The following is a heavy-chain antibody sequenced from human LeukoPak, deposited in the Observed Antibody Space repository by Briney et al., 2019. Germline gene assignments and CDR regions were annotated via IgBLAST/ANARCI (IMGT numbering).Heavy chain of an antibody. D-gene: IGHD6-13*01. CDR1: GYTFTTYA. Sequence: ASVKVSCKASGYTFTTYALHWVRQAPGQRLEWMGWINAGNGNTKYSQKFQARVTITRDTSASTAYMELSSLRSEDTAVYYCARDPIGSRWPYYFDYWGQGTLVTVSS. CDR3: ARDPIGSRWPYYFDY. J-gene: IGHJ4*02. V-gene: IGHV1-3*01. CDR2: INAGNGNT.